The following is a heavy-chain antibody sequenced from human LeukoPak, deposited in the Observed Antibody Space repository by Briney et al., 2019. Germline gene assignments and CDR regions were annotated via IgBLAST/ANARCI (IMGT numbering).Heavy chain of an antibody. CDR3: ASTGIVATFPYGMDV. Sequence: GASVKVSCKASGYTFTSYDINWVRQATGQGLEWMGWISAYNGNTNYAQKLQGRVTMTTDTSTSTAYMELRSLRSDDTAVYYCASTGIVATFPYGMDVWGQGTTVTVSS. J-gene: IGHJ6*02. CDR1: GYTFTSYD. D-gene: IGHD5-12*01. V-gene: IGHV1-18*01. CDR2: ISAYNGNT.